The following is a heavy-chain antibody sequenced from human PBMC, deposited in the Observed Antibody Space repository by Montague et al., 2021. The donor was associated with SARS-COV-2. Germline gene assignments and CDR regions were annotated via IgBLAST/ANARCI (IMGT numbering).Heavy chain of an antibody. CDR1: LRCRSSGNQE. Sequence: SETLSLTCTGALRCRSSGNQERSGRGHARSKVTVWIRKMYYGWRTYYNPSLKSRVTISIDTSKNQFSLKLSSVTAADTAVYYCARDDIVLQGVTKGMDVWGQGTTVTVSS. CDR3: ARDDIVLQGVTKGMDV. D-gene: IGHD2-15*01. J-gene: IGHJ6*02. CDR2: MYYGWRT. V-gene: IGHV4-39*07.